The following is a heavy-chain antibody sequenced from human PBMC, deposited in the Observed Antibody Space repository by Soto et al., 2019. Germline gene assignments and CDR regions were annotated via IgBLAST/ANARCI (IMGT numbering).Heavy chain of an antibody. V-gene: IGHV4-59*01. CDR1: GGSISSYY. J-gene: IGHJ2*01. D-gene: IGHD3-10*01. CDR3: ARDYYGSGSYPFDL. CDR2: IYYSGST. Sequence: PSETLSLTCTVSGGSISSYYWSWIRQPPGKGLEWIGYIYYSGSTNYNPSLKSRVTISVDTSKNQFSLKLSSVTAADTAVYYCARDYYGSGSYPFDLWGRGTLVTVCS.